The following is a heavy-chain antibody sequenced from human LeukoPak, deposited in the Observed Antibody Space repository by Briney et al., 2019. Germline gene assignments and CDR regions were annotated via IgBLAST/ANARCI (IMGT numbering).Heavy chain of an antibody. CDR3: ARDRSQGYFDWLLSNTNAFDI. CDR2: IYYSGST. V-gene: IGHV4-31*03. CDR1: GGSISSGGYY. Sequence: SETLSLTCTVSGGSISSGGYYWSWIRQHPGKGLEWIGYIYYSGSTYYNPSLKSRVTISVDTSKNQFSLKLSSVTAADTAVYYCARDRSQGYFDWLLSNTNAFDIWGQGTMVTVSS. J-gene: IGHJ3*02. D-gene: IGHD3-9*01.